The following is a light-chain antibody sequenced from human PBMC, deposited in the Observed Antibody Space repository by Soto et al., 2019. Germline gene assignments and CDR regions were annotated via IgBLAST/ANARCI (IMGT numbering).Light chain of an antibody. J-gene: IGLJ2*01. Sequence: QSVLTQPRSVSGSPGQSVNISCTGTSSDVGGFHFVSWYQQHPGRAPKLIIFDVNARPSGVPDRFSGSKSGNTASLTISGLQADDEADYYCCSYAGSFTFVFGGGTKGTVL. V-gene: IGLV2-11*01. CDR1: SSDVGGFHF. CDR2: DVN. CDR3: CSYAGSFTFV.